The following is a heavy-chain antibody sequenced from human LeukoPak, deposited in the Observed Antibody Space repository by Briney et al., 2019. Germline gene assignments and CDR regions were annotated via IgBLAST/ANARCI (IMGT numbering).Heavy chain of an antibody. CDR3: ARGVSMGRGGITSRPPHYFDY. D-gene: IGHD3-10*01. CDR2: INPSGGLT. V-gene: IGHV1-46*01. CDR1: GYTFTTYY. Sequence: ASVKVSCKASGYTFTTYYMHWVRQAPGQGLEWMGKINPSGGLTWYSQEFEDRVTMTRDTSTSTVYMELSNLRSDDTAVYYCARGVSMGRGGITSRPPHYFDYWGQGTLVTVSS. J-gene: IGHJ4*02.